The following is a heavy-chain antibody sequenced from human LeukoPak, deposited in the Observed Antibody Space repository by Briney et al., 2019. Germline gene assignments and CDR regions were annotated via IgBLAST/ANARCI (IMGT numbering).Heavy chain of an antibody. J-gene: IGHJ3*02. CDR2: IYPGDSDT. D-gene: IGHD4-17*01. Sequence: GESLKISCKGSGYSFTSYWIGWVRQMPGKGLEWMGIIYPGDSDTRYGPSFQGQVTISADKSISTAYLQWSSLKASDTAMYYCARPEGDYVDAFDIWGQGTMVTVSS. V-gene: IGHV5-51*01. CDR1: GYSFTSYW. CDR3: ARPEGDYVDAFDI.